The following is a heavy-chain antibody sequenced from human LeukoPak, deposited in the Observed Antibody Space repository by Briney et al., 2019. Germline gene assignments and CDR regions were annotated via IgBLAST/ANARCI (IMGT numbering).Heavy chain of an antibody. J-gene: IGHJ5*02. Sequence: SETLSLTCTVSGGSISTNNYYWGWVRQPPGKGLEWIGTIYYSGSTYYNVSFKSRVTISVDTSKNQFSLIMSSVTAADTALYYCARHVADSNNWYWFDPWGQGTLVTVSS. D-gene: IGHD1-1*01. CDR2: IYYSGST. V-gene: IGHV4-39*01. CDR1: GGSISTNNYY. CDR3: ARHVADSNNWYWFDP.